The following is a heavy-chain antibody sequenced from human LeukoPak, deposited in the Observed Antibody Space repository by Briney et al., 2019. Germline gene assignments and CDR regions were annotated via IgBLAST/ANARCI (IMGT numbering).Heavy chain of an antibody. CDR1: GTSISTYY. CDR2: ISTSGSP. V-gene: IGHV4-4*07. Sequence: SETLSLTCTVSGTSISTYYWSWIRQPAGKGLEWIGRISTSGSPNYNPSLKSRVTMSVDTSKNQFSLKLTSVTAADTAVYFCARDGSYGSGTYFGFDIRGHTIMVTVSS. CDR3: ARDGSYGSGTYFGFDI. J-gene: IGHJ3*02. D-gene: IGHD3-10*01.